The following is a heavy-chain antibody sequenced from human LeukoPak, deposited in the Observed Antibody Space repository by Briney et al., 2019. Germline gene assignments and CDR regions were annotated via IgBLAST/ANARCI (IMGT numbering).Heavy chain of an antibody. V-gene: IGHV4-59*01. CDR2: IYYSGST. CDR3: AGSDSSGYYNPSGNFDY. Sequence: SETLSLTCTVSGGSISSYYWSWIRQPPGKGLEWIGYIYYSGSTNYNPSLKSRVTISVDTSKNQFSLKLSSETAADTAVYYCAGSDSSGYYNPSGNFDYWGQGTLVTVSS. D-gene: IGHD3-22*01. CDR1: GGSISSYY. J-gene: IGHJ4*02.